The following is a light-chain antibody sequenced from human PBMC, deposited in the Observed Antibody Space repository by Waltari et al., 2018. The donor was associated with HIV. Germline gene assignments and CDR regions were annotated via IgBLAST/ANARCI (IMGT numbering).Light chain of an antibody. Sequence: QSALTQPAPVSGFPGQSTTPSCTGTSSDVGCDNLVPRYQQHPGKAPKLILYELSKRPSGVSIRFSGSKSGNTASLTISGLQAEDEADYYCCSYAGSSTYVFGTGTNVTVL. CDR3: CSYAGSSTYV. CDR2: ELS. V-gene: IGLV2-23*02. CDR1: SSDVGCDNL. J-gene: IGLJ1*01.